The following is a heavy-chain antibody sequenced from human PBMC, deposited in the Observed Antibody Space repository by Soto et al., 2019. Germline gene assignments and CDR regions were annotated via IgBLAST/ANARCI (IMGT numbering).Heavy chain of an antibody. CDR2: IYYSGST. CDR1: GGSISSGDYY. CDR3: ASSWFGEFFDY. Sequence: QVQLQESGPGLVKPSQTLSLTCTVSGGSISSGDYYWSWIRQPPGKGLEWLGYIYYSGSTYYNPSLKSRVTLSVATSKNQFSLKLSSVTAADTAVYYCASSWFGEFFDYWGQGTLVTVSS. V-gene: IGHV4-30-4*01. D-gene: IGHD3-10*01. J-gene: IGHJ4*02.